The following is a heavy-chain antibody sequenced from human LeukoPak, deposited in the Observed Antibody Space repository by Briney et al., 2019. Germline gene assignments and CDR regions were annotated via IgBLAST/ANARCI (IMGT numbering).Heavy chain of an antibody. CDR2: MSYDGSNK. Sequence: GGSLRLSCAASGFTFSSYAMHWVRQAPGKGLEWVAVMSYDGSNKYYADSVKGRFTISRDNSKNTLYLQMNSLRAEDTAVYYCARDRALSSGWPHDAFDIWGQGTMVTVSS. V-gene: IGHV3-30*04. D-gene: IGHD6-19*01. J-gene: IGHJ3*02. CDR3: ARDRALSSGWPHDAFDI. CDR1: GFTFSSYA.